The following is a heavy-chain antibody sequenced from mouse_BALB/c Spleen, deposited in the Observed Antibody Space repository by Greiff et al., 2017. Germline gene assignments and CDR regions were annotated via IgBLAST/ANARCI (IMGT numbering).Heavy chain of an antibody. V-gene: IGHV1S137*01. CDR3: ARSGDYDGRAPFAY. CDR2: ISTYYGDA. D-gene: IGHD2-4*01. Sequence: VQLQQSGAELVRPGVSVKISCKGSGYTFTDYAMHWVKQSHAKSLEWIGVISTYYGDASYNQKFKGKATMTVDKSSSTAYMELARLTSEDSAIYYCARSGDYDGRAPFAYWGQGTLVTVSA. J-gene: IGHJ3*01. CDR1: GYTFTDYA.